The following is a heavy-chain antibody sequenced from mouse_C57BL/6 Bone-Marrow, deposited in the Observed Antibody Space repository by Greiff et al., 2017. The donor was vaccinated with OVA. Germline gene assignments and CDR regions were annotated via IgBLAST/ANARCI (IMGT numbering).Heavy chain of an antibody. CDR2: IDPETGGT. CDR3: TRWGDYDVGAWFAY. Sequence: VQLQESGAELVRPGASVTLSCKASGYTFTDYEMHWAKQTPVHGLEWIGAIDPETGGTAYNQKFKGKAILTADKSSSTAYMELRSLTSEDSAVYYCTRWGDYDVGAWFAYWGQGTLVTVSA. V-gene: IGHV1-15*01. D-gene: IGHD2-4*01. J-gene: IGHJ3*01. CDR1: GYTFTDYE.